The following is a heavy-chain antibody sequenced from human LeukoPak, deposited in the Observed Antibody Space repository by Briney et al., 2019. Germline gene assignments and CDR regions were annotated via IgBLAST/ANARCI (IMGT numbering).Heavy chain of an antibody. CDR1: GDSFSSNYW. J-gene: IGHJ6*02. CDR2: IYHSGTT. Sequence: SETLSLTCAVPGDSFSSNYWWNWVRQSPGKGLEWIGEIYHSGTTNYNPSLKSRVSISLDKSKNQLSLKVNSVTAADTAVYYCARDRGGLTYGKDIWGQGTTVTVSS. D-gene: IGHD2-15*01. V-gene: IGHV4-4*02. CDR3: ARDRGGLTYGKDI.